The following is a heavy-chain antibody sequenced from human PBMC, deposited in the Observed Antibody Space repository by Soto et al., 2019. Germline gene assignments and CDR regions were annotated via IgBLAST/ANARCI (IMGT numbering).Heavy chain of an antibody. V-gene: IGHV3-30*18. CDR3: ANGIPGTGTVSLCDAFDI. Sequence: QVQLVESGGGVVQPGRSLRLSCAASGFTFSSYGMHWVRQAPGKGLEWVAVISYDGSNKYYADSVKGRFTISRDNSKNTLYLQMNSLRVEDTAVYYCANGIPGTGTVSLCDAFDIWGQGTMVTVSS. D-gene: IGHD1-1*01. CDR1: GFTFSSYG. J-gene: IGHJ3*02. CDR2: ISYDGSNK.